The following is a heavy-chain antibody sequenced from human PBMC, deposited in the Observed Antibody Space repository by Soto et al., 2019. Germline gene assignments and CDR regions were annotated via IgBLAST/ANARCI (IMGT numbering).Heavy chain of an antibody. V-gene: IGHV2-5*02. D-gene: IGHD3-22*01. Sequence: QITLKESGPTLVKPTQTLTLTCSFSGFSLSTRGMGVAWIRQPPGKALEWLALIFWDDNKRYSPSLQSRLTIPKDTSKNQVVCTVTNVDPADPATYYCARRSGAEPQVPYYDDSGYYWMVFDYWGQGTLVTASS. CDR3: ARRSGAEPQVPYYDDSGYYWMVFDY. CDR2: IFWDDNK. J-gene: IGHJ4*02. CDR1: GFSLSTRGMG.